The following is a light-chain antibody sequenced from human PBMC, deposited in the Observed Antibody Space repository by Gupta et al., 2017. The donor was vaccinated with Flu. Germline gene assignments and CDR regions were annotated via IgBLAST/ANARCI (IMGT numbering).Light chain of an antibody. CDR3: SSSKSSSTGL. Sequence: QSALTPPSSSAGPPGPAITISCTGTSSDVGGYNYVSWYQQHPGKAPQVMIYEVSNRPSGVSNRFSGSKSGNTASLTISGLQAEDEADDYCSSSKSSSTGLFGGGTKLTVL. CDR1: SSDVGGYNY. J-gene: IGLJ2*01. CDR2: EVS. V-gene: IGLV2-14*01.